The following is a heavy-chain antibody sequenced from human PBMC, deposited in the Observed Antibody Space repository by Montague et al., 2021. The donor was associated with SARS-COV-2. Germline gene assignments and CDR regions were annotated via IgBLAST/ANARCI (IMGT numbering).Heavy chain of an antibody. Sequence: TLSLTCTVSGGSISSGGYFWSWIRPHPGMGLEDIGYIYYSGSTYYNPSLKSRLTIYVDTSKNQFSLKLSSVTAADTSVYYCGRRGTPGGMDVWGQGTTVTVSS. V-gene: IGHV4-31*03. CDR1: GGSISSGGYF. D-gene: IGHD1-1*01. CDR3: GRRGTPGGMDV. J-gene: IGHJ6*02. CDR2: IYYSGST.